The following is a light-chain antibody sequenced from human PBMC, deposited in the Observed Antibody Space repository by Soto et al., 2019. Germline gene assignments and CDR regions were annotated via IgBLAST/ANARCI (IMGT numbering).Light chain of an antibody. CDR2: RSS. CDR1: QTISSW. Sequence: IQMTQSPSTLSGSVGDRVTITCRASQTISSWLAWYQQRPGKAPKLLVYRSSRLQNGVPSRFSGSGSGTDFTLTISSLQPEDFATYYCLQDYNYPYTFGQGTKLEI. V-gene: IGKV1-6*01. CDR3: LQDYNYPYT. J-gene: IGKJ2*01.